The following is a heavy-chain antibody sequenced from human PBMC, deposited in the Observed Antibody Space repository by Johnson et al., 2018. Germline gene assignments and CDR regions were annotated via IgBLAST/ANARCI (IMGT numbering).Heavy chain of an antibody. Sequence: QVQLVQAGGGLVKPGGSLRLSCAASGFIFSDYYMSWIRQAPGKGLEWVSYISSRGSTIYYADSMKGRFTVSRDKAKNSLYLQMNSLRAEDTAVYYCARGLNPGSPEDYWGQGTLVTVSS. D-gene: IGHD1-14*01. J-gene: IGHJ4*02. CDR3: ARGLNPGSPEDY. V-gene: IGHV3-11*04. CDR1: GFIFSDYY. CDR2: ISSRGSTI.